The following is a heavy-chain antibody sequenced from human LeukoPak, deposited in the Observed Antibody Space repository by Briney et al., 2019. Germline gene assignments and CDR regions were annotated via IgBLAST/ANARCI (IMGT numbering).Heavy chain of an antibody. D-gene: IGHD3-9*01. CDR3: AKSTGYGLVDI. CDR2: SSTSGGT. V-gene: IGHV4-61*02. Sequence: SQTLSLTCTVSGASISSGGYYWIWIRQRAGKGLEWVGRSSTSGGTNYNPSLKRRVTISVDTSKNHFSLKLSSVTDAATAVYYCAKSTGYGLVDIWGQGTMVTVSS. J-gene: IGHJ3*02. CDR1: GASISSGGYY.